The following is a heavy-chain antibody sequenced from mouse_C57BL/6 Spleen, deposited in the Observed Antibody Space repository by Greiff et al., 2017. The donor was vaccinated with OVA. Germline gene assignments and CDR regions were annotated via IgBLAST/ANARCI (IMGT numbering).Heavy chain of an antibody. CDR2: IDPSDSYT. CDR1: GYTFTSYW. D-gene: IGHD2-5*01. V-gene: IGHV1-69*01. J-gene: IGHJ4*01. Sequence: QVQLQQPGAELVMPGASVKLSCKASGYTFTSYWMHWVKQRPGQGLEWIGEIDPSDSYTNYNQKFKGKSTLTVDKSSSTAYMQLSSLTSEDSAVYCGAREAYYSKGGYAMDYWGQGTSVTVSS. CDR3: AREAYYSKGGYAMDY.